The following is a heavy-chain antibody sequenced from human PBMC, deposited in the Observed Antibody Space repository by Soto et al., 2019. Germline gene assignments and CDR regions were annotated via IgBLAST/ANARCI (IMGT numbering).Heavy chain of an antibody. CDR2: INPSGGST. D-gene: IGHD3-10*01. CDR3: ARPYYGSGMGWNYGMDV. V-gene: IGHV1-46*03. CDR1: GYTFTSYD. Sequence: ASVRVSCKASGYTFTSYDINWVRQATGQGLEWMGIINPSGGSTSYAQKFQGRVTMTRDTSTSTVYMELSSLRSEDTAVYYCARPYYGSGMGWNYGMDVWGQGTTVTVSS. J-gene: IGHJ6*02.